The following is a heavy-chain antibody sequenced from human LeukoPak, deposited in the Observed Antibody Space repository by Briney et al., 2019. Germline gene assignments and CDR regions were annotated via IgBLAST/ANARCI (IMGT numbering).Heavy chain of an antibody. D-gene: IGHD3-22*01. V-gene: IGHV4-30-2*01. CDR1: GGSISSGGYY. Sequence: SQTLSLTCTVSGGSISSGGYYWSWIRQHPGKGLEWIGYIYHSGSTYYNPSLKSRVTISVDRSKDQFSLKLSSVTAADTAVYYCARSLQSSGYQQTFDYWGQGTLVTVSS. J-gene: IGHJ4*02. CDR3: ARSLQSSGYQQTFDY. CDR2: IYHSGST.